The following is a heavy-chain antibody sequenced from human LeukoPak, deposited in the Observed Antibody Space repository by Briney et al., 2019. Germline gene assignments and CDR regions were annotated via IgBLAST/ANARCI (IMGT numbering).Heavy chain of an antibody. Sequence: GGSLRLSCAASGFTFSSYAMSWVRQAPGKGLEWVSASSGSGGSTYYADSVKGRFTISRDNSKNTLYLQMNSLRAEDTAVYYCAKYCSSTSCPEDYWGQGTLVTVSS. CDR1: GFTFSSYA. D-gene: IGHD2-2*01. J-gene: IGHJ4*02. CDR2: SSGSGGST. CDR3: AKYCSSTSCPEDY. V-gene: IGHV3-23*01.